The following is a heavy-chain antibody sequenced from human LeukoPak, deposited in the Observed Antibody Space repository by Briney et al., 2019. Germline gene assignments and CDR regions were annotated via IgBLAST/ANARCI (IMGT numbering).Heavy chain of an antibody. CDR1: GGSISNYY. J-gene: IGHJ4*02. CDR3: VRENYSSGWYGIIDY. V-gene: IGHV4-59*01. D-gene: IGHD6-19*01. Sequence: SETLSLTCTVSGGSISNYYWSWIRQPPGKGLKGMVYIYYSRNTHYNPSVKSRVTISVDTSKSQFSLKLSSVTDADTAVYYCVRENYSSGWYGIIDYWGQGTLVTVSS. CDR2: IYYSRNT.